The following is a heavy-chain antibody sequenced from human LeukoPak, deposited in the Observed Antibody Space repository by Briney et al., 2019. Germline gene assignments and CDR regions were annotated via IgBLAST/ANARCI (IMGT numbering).Heavy chain of an antibody. Sequence: GGSLRLSCAASGFTFSSYAMSWVRQAPGKGLEWVSAISGSGGSTYYADSVKGRFTISRDNPKNTLYLQMNSLRAEDTAVYYCAKTFYSSGYPIDYWGQGTLVTVSS. D-gene: IGHD3-22*01. V-gene: IGHV3-23*01. CDR1: GFTFSSYA. CDR3: AKTFYSSGYPIDY. J-gene: IGHJ4*02. CDR2: ISGSGGST.